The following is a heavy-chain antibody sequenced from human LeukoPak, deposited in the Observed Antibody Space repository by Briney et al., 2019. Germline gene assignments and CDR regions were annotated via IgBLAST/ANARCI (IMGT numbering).Heavy chain of an antibody. CDR3: ARQRSGYYTDSDY. D-gene: IGHD3-3*01. CDR1: GYSFTSYW. V-gene: IGHV5-51*01. Sequence: GESLKISCTGSGYSFTSYWIGWVRQMPGKGLEWMGIIYPGDSDTRYSPSFQGQVTISADKSISTAYLQWSSPKASDTAMYYCARQRSGYYTDSDYWGQGTLVTVSS. J-gene: IGHJ4*02. CDR2: IYPGDSDT.